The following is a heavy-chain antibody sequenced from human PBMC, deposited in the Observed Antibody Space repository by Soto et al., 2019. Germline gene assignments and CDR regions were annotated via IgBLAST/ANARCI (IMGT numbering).Heavy chain of an antibody. CDR3: ARVLRKGLRTIGSFDY. D-gene: IGHD4-17*01. J-gene: IGHJ4*02. CDR1: GGSISSGGYY. Sequence: SETLSLTCTVSGGSISSGGYYWSWIRQHPGKGLEWIGYIYYSGSTYYNPSLKSRVTISVDTSKNQFSLKLSSVTAADTAVYYCARVLRKGLRTIGSFDYWGQGTLVTVSS. CDR2: IYYSGST. V-gene: IGHV4-31*03.